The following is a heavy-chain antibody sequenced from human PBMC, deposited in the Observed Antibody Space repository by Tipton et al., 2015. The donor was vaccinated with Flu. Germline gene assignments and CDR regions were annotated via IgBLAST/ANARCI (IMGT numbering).Heavy chain of an antibody. D-gene: IGHD3-16*01. J-gene: IGHJ4*02. V-gene: IGHV3-30*18. CDR2: ISYDGYNK. Sequence: SLRLSCAVSGFTFSNHGMHRVRQAPGKGLEWVAVISYDGYNKNYADSVKGRFTISRDNSKNTVHLQMNSLRAEDTAVYYCAKDLEGGGAAPTDWGQGTLVTVSS. CDR1: GFTFSNHG. CDR3: AKDLEGGGAAPTD.